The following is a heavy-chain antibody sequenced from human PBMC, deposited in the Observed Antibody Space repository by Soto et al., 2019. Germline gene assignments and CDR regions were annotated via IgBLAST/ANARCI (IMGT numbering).Heavy chain of an antibody. V-gene: IGHV4-34*01. CDR2: MSHSGGT. J-gene: IGHJ6*02. CDR1: GGFVSSGSYY. D-gene: IGHD2-21*02. CDR3: AREDDGGDRDYYGLDV. Sequence: QVQLQQWGAGLLKPSETLSLTCAVYGGFVSSGSYYWSWIRQPPGKGLEWIGEMSHSGGTHFNPSLKSRVTISVDTSKNQFSLQLSSVTAADTAVYFCAREDDGGDRDYYGLDVWGQGTTVTVSS.